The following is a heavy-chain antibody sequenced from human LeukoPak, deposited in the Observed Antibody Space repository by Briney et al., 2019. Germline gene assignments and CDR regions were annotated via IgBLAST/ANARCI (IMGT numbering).Heavy chain of an antibody. V-gene: IGHV4-4*02. Sequence: SETLSLTCAVYGGTISSSNWWSLVRQPPGKGLEWIGEIYHSGSTNYNPSLKSRVTISVDKSKNQFSLKLSSVTAADTAVYYCAGAIVVVVAATRYNWFDPWGQGTLVTVSS. J-gene: IGHJ5*02. CDR1: GGTISSSNW. D-gene: IGHD2-15*01. CDR3: AGAIVVVVAATRYNWFDP. CDR2: IYHSGST.